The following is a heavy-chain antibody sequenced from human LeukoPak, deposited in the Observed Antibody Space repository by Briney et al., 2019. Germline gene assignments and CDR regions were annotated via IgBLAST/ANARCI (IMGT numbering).Heavy chain of an antibody. Sequence: PSGTLSLTSTVSGDSISNYYWSWIRQPPGKGLEWLGHISYIGSTNYNPSLNSRVTISVDTSKNQFSLRLSSVSAADTAVYFCASSKPGYSSGLVGYWGQGTLVTVSS. V-gene: IGHV4-59*01. CDR2: ISYIGST. D-gene: IGHD6-19*01. CDR3: ASSKPGYSSGLVGY. CDR1: GDSISNYY. J-gene: IGHJ4*02.